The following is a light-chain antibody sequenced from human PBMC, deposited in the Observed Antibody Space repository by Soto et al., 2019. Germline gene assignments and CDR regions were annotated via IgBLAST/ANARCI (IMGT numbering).Light chain of an antibody. V-gene: IGKV3-20*01. J-gene: IGKJ5*01. Sequence: EIVLPQSPGTLSLSPGESATLSCRASQSVSSSYLAWYQQKPGRAPRLLISGASSRATGIPDRFSGSGSGTDFTLTISRLEPEEFALYYCQQYVTSAITVGQGTRLEIK. CDR2: GAS. CDR1: QSVSSSY. CDR3: QQYVTSAIT.